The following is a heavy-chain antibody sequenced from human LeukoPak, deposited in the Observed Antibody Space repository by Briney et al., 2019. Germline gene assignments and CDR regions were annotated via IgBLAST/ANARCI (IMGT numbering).Heavy chain of an antibody. CDR1: GGSFSGYY. CDR2: INHSGST. J-gene: IGHJ3*02. Sequence: PSETLSLTCAVYGGSFSGYYWSWIRQPPGKGLEWIGEINHSGSTNYNPSLKSRVTISVDTSENQFSLKLSSVTAADTAVYYCARGQGKGSGSYYNVRAFDIWGQGTMVTVSS. CDR3: ARGQGKGSGSYYNVRAFDI. V-gene: IGHV4-34*01. D-gene: IGHD3-10*01.